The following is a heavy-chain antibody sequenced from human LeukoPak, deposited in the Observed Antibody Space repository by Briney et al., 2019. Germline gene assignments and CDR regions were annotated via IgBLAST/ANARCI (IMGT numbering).Heavy chain of an antibody. CDR3: ARVSTFDY. Sequence: GRSLRLSCAASGFTFDDYAMHWVRQAPGKGLEWVSGISWNSGSIGYADSVKGRFTISRDNAKNSLYLQMNSLRSEDTAVYYCARVSTFDYWGQGTLVTVSS. CDR2: ISWNSGSI. J-gene: IGHJ4*02. CDR1: GFTFDDYA. V-gene: IGHV3-9*01.